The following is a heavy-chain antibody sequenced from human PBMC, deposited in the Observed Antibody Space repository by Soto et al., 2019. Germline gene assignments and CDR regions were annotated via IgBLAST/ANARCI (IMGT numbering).Heavy chain of an antibody. CDR2: IAGSGGST. D-gene: IGHD5-12*01. CDR3: AKLEEASGLRTSYVDH. J-gene: IGHJ4*02. CDR1: GFHFSSYA. V-gene: IGHV3-23*01. Sequence: EVQLLESGGGLVQPGGSLRLSCAASGFHFSSYAMSWVRQAPGQGLECVSTIAGSGGSTYYVDSVKGRFTISRDNSKNTLYLQMSSLRAEDTALYYCAKLEEASGLRTSYVDHWGQGTLVTVSS.